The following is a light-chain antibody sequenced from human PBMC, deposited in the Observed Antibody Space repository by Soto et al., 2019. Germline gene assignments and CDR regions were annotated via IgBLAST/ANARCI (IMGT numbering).Light chain of an antibody. V-gene: IGKV3-11*01. Sequence: EIVLTQPPATLSLSPGERATLSCRASQSVSSYLAWYQQKPGQAPRLLIYDASNRATGIPARFSGSGSGTDFTLTSSSLEPEDFAVYYCQQRSNWRTFGQGTKVEIK. CDR2: DAS. J-gene: IGKJ1*01. CDR3: QQRSNWRT. CDR1: QSVSSY.